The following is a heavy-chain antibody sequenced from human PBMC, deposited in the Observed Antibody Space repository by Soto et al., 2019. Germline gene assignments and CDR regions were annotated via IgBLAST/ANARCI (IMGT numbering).Heavy chain of an antibody. V-gene: IGHV1-18*04. D-gene: IGHD2-8*01. CDR2: ISAYNGNT. J-gene: IGHJ4*02. CDR1: GYTFTGYY. CDR3: ARNYCTNGVCYKGGGLGY. Sequence: ASVKVSCKASGYTFTGYYVHWVRQAPGQGLEWMGWISAYNGNTNYAQKLQGRVTMTTDTSTSTAYMELGSLRPDDTAVYYCARNYCTNGVCYKGGGLGYWGQGTLVTVSS.